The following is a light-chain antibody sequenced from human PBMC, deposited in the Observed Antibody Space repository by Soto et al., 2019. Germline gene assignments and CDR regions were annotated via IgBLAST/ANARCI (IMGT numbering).Light chain of an antibody. CDR3: CSYAGSSTCV. Sequence: QSALTQPASVSGSPGQSITISCTGTSSDVGSYNLVSWYQQHPGKAPKLMIYEGSKRPSGVSNRFSGSKSGNTASLTISGLQAEDEADYYCCSYAGSSTCVCGGGTKLTVL. V-gene: IGLV2-23*01. CDR2: EGS. J-gene: IGLJ3*02. CDR1: SSDVGSYNL.